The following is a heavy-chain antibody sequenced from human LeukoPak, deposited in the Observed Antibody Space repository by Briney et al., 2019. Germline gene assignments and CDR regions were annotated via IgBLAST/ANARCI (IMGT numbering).Heavy chain of an antibody. CDR1: GGSFSGYY. V-gene: IGHV4-34*01. CDR3: ARGSSGWYLGISYYFDY. J-gene: IGHJ4*02. D-gene: IGHD6-19*01. Sequence: SETLSLTCAVYGGSFSGYYWSWIRQPPGKGLEWIGEINHSGSTNYNPSLKSRVTISVDTSKNQFSLKLSSVTAAGTAVYYCARGSSGWYLGISYYFDYWGQGTLVTVSS. CDR2: INHSGST.